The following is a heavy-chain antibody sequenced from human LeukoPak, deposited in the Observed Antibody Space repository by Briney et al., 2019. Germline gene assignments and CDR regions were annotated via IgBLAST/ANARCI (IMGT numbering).Heavy chain of an antibody. CDR3: AKGGLIYTVTTYLTFDY. CDR2: ISYDGSYK. CDR1: GFTFSSYG. D-gene: IGHD4-17*01. V-gene: IGHV3-30*18. J-gene: IGHJ4*02. Sequence: GGSLRLSCAASGFTFSSYGMHWVRQAPGKGLEWVAVISYDGSYKYYADSVKGRFTISRDNSKNTLYLQMNSLRDEDTAVYYCAKGGLIYTVTTYLTFDYWGQGTLVTVSS.